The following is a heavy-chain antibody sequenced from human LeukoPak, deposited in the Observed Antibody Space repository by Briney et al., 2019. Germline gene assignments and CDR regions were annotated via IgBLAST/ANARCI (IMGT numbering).Heavy chain of an antibody. CDR2: INPNSGGT. Sequence: ASVKVSCKASGYTFTGYYMHWVRQAPGQGLEGMGWINPNSGGTNYAPKFQGRVTMTRDTSISTAYMELSRLRSDDTAVYSCARGFDYDILTGYYRDNWFDPWGQGTLVTVSS. D-gene: IGHD3-9*01. CDR1: GYTFTGYY. J-gene: IGHJ5*02. V-gene: IGHV1-2*02. CDR3: ARGFDYDILTGYYRDNWFDP.